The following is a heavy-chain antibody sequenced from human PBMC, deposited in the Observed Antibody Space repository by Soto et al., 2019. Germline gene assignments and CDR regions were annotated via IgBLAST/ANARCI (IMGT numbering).Heavy chain of an antibody. CDR1: GYSFTSYW. V-gene: IGHV5-51*01. CDR2: TYPGDSDT. CDR3: ARQSKGGFGELFSPFDP. D-gene: IGHD3-10*01. J-gene: IGHJ5*02. Sequence: PGESLKISCKGSGYSFTSYWIGWVRQMPGKGLEWMGITYPGDSDTRYSPYFQGQVTISADKSISTAYLQWSSLKASDTAMYYCARQSKGGFGELFSPFDPWGKGTPVTVSS.